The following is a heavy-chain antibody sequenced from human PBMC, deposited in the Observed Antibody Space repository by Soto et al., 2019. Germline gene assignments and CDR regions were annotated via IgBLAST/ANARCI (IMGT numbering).Heavy chain of an antibody. D-gene: IGHD2-2*01. CDR1: GGSFSGYY. J-gene: IGHJ5*02. CDR2: INHSGST. CDR3: ARGIAYCSSTSCYHNWFDP. V-gene: IGHV4-34*01. Sequence: QVQLQQWGAGLLKPSETLSLTCAVYGGSFSGYYWSWIRQPPGKGLEWIGEINHSGSTNYNPSLKSRVTISVDTSRNQFSLQLSSVTAADTAVYYCARGIAYCSSTSCYHNWFDPWGQGTLVTVSS.